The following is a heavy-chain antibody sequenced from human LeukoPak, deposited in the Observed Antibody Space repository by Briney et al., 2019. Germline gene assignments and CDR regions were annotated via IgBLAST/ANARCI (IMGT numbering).Heavy chain of an antibody. Sequence: SETLSLTCAVYGGSFSGYYWSWIRQPPGKGLEWIGEINHSGSTNYNPSLKSRVTISVDTSKNQFSLKLSSVTAADTAVYYCARLRRYYYGSGYSFDPWGQGTLVTVSS. CDR2: INHSGST. V-gene: IGHV4-34*01. CDR3: ARLRRYYYGSGYSFDP. J-gene: IGHJ5*02. CDR1: GGSFSGYY. D-gene: IGHD3-10*01.